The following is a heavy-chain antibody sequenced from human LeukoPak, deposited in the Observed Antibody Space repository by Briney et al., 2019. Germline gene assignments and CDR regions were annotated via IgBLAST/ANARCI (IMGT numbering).Heavy chain of an antibody. CDR2: ISAYNGNT. Sequence: ASVKVSCKASGYTFTSYGISWVRPAPGQGLEWMGWISAYNGNTNYAQKLQGRVTITRDTSASTAYMELSSLRSEDTAVYYCARERRGGSWAFDYWGQGTLVTVSS. D-gene: IGHD6-13*01. J-gene: IGHJ4*02. V-gene: IGHV1-18*01. CDR3: ARERRGGSWAFDY. CDR1: GYTFTSYG.